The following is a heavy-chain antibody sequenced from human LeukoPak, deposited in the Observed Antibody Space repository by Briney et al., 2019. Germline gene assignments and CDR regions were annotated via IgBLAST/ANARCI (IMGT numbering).Heavy chain of an antibody. D-gene: IGHD1-26*01. CDR1: GITFSNFW. J-gene: IGHJ4*02. CDR3: ARDSWATDY. V-gene: IGHV3-7*04. CDR2: INHDGSEK. Sequence: GGSLRLSCEASGITFSNFWMTWVRQAPGKGLEWVANINHDGSEKFYVDSVKGRFTISRDNAKNSLFLQMDSLRVEDTAIYCCARDSWATDYWGQGTMVTVSA.